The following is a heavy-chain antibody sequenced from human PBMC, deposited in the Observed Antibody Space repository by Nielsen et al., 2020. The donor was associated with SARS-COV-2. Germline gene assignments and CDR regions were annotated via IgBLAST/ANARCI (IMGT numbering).Heavy chain of an antibody. CDR3: SKDGVVRGDALDL. V-gene: IGHV3-23*01. Sequence: GESLKISCAAPGFTFNIYAMAWVRRAPGRGLQWVTGVSASGGSTYYTDSVTGRFSISRDNSKNTLFLQMHSLRVEDTALYYCSKDGVVRGDALDLWGQGTMVTVSS. D-gene: IGHD3-10*01. J-gene: IGHJ3*01. CDR2: VSASGGST. CDR1: GFTFNIYA.